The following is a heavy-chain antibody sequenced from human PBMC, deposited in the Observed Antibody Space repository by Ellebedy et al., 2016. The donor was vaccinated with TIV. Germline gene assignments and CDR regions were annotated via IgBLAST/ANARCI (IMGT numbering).Heavy chain of an antibody. V-gene: IGHV3-11*01. CDR2: ISSSGSTI. J-gene: IGHJ5*02. D-gene: IGHD2-15*01. CDR1: GLTFSDYY. Sequence: GESLKISCAASGLTFSDYYMSWLRQAPGTGLEWVPHISSSGSTIYYADSVKGRFTISRDNAKNSLYLQMNSLRAEDTAVYYCARDRPRAVVVAATGIGGWFDPWGQGTLVTVSS. CDR3: ARDRPRAVVVAATGIGGWFDP.